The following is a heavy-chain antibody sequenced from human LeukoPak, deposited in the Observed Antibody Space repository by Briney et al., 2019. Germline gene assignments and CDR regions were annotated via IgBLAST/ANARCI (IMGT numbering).Heavy chain of an antibody. D-gene: IGHD3-16*01. V-gene: IGHV1-69*05. J-gene: IGHJ6*03. CDR3: ARWLRRVGVYYYYYYMDV. Sequence: SVKVSCKASGGTFSSYAISWVRQAPGQGLEWMGGIIPIFGTANYAQKLQGRVTMTTDTSTSTAYMELRSLRSDDTAVYYCARWLRRVGVYYYYYYMDVWGKGTTVTVSS. CDR1: GGTFSSYA. CDR2: IIPIFGTA.